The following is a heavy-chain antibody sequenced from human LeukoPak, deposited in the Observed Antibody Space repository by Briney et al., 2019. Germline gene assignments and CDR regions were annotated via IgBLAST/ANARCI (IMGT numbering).Heavy chain of an antibody. CDR1: GGSVSTNY. CDR3: AREHYGDSLYCYFDR. Sequence: PSETLSLTCTVSGGSVSTNYWSWVRQPAGKELEWIGHIYASGDTKYNPSLQSRVTISIDRSKNQFSLSLKSVTAADTAVYFCAREHYGDSLYCYFDRWGRGTLVTVSS. J-gene: IGHJ2*01. CDR2: IYASGDT. D-gene: IGHD4-17*01. V-gene: IGHV4-4*07.